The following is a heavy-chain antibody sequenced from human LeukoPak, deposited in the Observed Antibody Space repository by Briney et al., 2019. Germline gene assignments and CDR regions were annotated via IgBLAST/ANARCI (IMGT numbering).Heavy chain of an antibody. CDR2: ISSSGSTI. Sequence: GGSLRLSCAASGFTFSDYYMSWIRQAPGKGLEWVSYISSSGSTIYYADSVKGRFTISRDSAKNSLYLQMNSLRVEDTAVYYCARNPYYYDSSGYDYWGQGTLVTVSS. V-gene: IGHV3-11*01. D-gene: IGHD3-22*01. CDR1: GFTFSDYY. CDR3: ARNPYYYDSSGYDY. J-gene: IGHJ4*02.